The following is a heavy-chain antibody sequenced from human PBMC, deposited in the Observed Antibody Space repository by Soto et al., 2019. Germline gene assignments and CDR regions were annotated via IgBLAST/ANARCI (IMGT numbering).Heavy chain of an antibody. D-gene: IGHD6-13*01. J-gene: IGHJ1*01. CDR1: CSSISSFN. V-gene: IGHV4-4*07. CDR2: LNIAGTI. Sequence: SETLDLTFSVSCSSISSFNWNWVRQPAGKGPEWVGRLNIAGTINYNPSLKSRITMSMDTSKNQISLHLRSVTAADTAIYYCARDRGEYTSSWFWYSSHWGHGTLVTVS. CDR3: ARDRGEYTSSWFWYSSH.